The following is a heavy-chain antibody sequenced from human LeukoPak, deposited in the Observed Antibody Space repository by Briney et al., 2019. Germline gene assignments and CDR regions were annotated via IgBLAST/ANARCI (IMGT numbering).Heavy chain of an antibody. CDR2: ISSSSSYI. CDR3: AGSQRSSSWYSLPDY. D-gene: IGHD6-13*01. CDR1: GFTFSSYS. V-gene: IGHV3-21*01. J-gene: IGHJ4*02. Sequence: PGGSLRLSCAASGFTFSSYSMNWVRQAPGKGLEWVSSISSSSSYIYYADSVKGRFTISRDSAKNSLYLQMNSLRAEDTAVYYCAGSQRSSSWYSLPDYWGQGTLVTVSS.